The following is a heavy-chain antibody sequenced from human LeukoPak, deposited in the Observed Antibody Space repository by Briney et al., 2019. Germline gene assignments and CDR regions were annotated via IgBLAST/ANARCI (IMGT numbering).Heavy chain of an antibody. CDR3: ARINYSSYFDL. CDR2: INHSGST. Sequence: PSETLSLTCAVYGGSFSGYYWSWIRQPPGKGLEWIGEINHSGSTNYNPSLKSRATISVDTSKNQFSLKLSSVTAADTAVYYCARINYSSYFDLWGRGTLVTVSS. D-gene: IGHD3-10*01. J-gene: IGHJ2*01. V-gene: IGHV4-34*01. CDR1: GGSFSGYY.